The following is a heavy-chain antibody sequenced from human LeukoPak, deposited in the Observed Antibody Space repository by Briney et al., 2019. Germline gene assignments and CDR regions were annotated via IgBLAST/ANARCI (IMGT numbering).Heavy chain of an antibody. J-gene: IGHJ5*02. D-gene: IGHD6-19*01. CDR2: INHSGST. CDR3: ARLSGKQWLVGPQNWFDP. Sequence: PSETLSLTCAVYGGSFSGYYWSWIRQPPGKGLEWIGEINHSGSTNYNPSLKSRVTISVDTSKNQFSLQLSSVAAADPAVYYCARLSGKQWLVGPQNWFDPWGQGTLVTVSS. V-gene: IGHV4-34*01. CDR1: GGSFSGYY.